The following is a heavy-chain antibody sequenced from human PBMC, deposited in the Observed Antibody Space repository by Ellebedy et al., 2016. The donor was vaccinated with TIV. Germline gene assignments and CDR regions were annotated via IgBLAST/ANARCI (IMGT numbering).Heavy chain of an antibody. Sequence: MPGGSLRLSCTVSGASIATQKWWVWVRQSPGKGLEWIGEVHLLGDTNYNPSLKSRVTISVNKSMNHFSLKLTSVTAADTAFYYCATKDPYTITWPALDYWGQGTLVTVSS. CDR3: ATKDPYTITWPALDY. CDR1: GASIATQKW. CDR2: VHLLGDT. V-gene: IGHV4-4*02. D-gene: IGHD5-12*01. J-gene: IGHJ4*02.